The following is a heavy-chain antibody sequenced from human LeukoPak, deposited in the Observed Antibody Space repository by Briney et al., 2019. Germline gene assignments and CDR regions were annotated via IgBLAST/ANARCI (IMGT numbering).Heavy chain of an antibody. Sequence: GGSLRLSCAASGFTFSSYAMSWVRQAPGKGLEWVSASSGSGGSTYYADSVKGRFTISRDNSKNTLYLQMNSLRAEDTAVYYCAKGDVIAHIVVVTAITLFDYWGQGTLVTVSS. CDR1: GFTFSSYA. V-gene: IGHV3-23*01. D-gene: IGHD2-21*02. CDR2: SSGSGGST. J-gene: IGHJ4*02. CDR3: AKGDVIAHIVVVTAITLFDY.